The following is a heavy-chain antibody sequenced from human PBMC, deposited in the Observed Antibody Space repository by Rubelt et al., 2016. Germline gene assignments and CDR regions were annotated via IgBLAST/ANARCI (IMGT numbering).Heavy chain of an antibody. CDR3: ARALPPFRRYNWNFPLDY. D-gene: IGHD1-7*01. CDR1: GYTFTSYG. CDR2: ISAYNGNT. J-gene: IGHJ4*02. V-gene: IGHV1-18*01. Sequence: QVQLVQSGAEVKKPGASVKVSCKASGYTFTSYGISWVRQAPGQGLEWMGWISAYNGNTNYAQKTQGRVTMTTDKATSTAYMELRSLRSDDTAVYYCARALPPFRRYNWNFPLDYWGQGTLVTVSS.